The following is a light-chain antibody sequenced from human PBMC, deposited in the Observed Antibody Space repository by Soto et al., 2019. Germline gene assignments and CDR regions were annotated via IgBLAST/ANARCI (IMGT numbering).Light chain of an antibody. Sequence: EIRLEQNRATLRLSPGEGTTLCSRASQSVSGYLAWYQQKPGQAPRLLIYDASNRATGIPSRFSGSGSGTDFTLTFSSLEPEDFAVYYCQQRSNWPFTCGQGTRLEIK. CDR3: QQRSNWPFT. CDR2: DAS. CDR1: QSVSGY. V-gene: IGKV3-11*01. J-gene: IGKJ5*01.